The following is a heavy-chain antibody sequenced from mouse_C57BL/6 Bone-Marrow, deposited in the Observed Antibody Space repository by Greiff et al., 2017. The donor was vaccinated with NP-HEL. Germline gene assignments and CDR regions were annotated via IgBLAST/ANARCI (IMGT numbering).Heavy chain of an antibody. D-gene: IGHD3-2*02. CDR1: GYTFTSYW. V-gene: IGHV1-64*01. J-gene: IGHJ2*01. Sequence: QVQLQQPGAELVKPGASVKLSCKASGYTFTSYWMHWVKQRPGQGLEWIGMIHPNSGSTNYNEKFKSKATLTVDKSSSTAYMQLSSLTSEDSAVYYCARDRQLRRLYFDYWGQGTTLTVSS. CDR2: IHPNSGST. CDR3: ARDRQLRRLYFDY.